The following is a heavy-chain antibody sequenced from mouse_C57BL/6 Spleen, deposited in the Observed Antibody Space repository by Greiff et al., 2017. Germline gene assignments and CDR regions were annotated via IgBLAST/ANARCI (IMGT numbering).Heavy chain of an antibody. Sequence: EVNLVESGGGLVQPGGSLSLSCAASGFTFTDYYMSWVRQPPGKALEWLGFIRNKANGYTTEYSASVKGRFTISRDNSQSILYLQMNALRAEDSATYYCARPPYGNYRYFDVWGTGTTVTVSS. V-gene: IGHV7-3*01. CDR3: ARPPYGNYRYFDV. D-gene: IGHD2-1*01. CDR1: GFTFTDYY. CDR2: IRNKANGYTT. J-gene: IGHJ1*03.